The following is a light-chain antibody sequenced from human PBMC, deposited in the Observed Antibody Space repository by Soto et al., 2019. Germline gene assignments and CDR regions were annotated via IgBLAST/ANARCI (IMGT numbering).Light chain of an antibody. V-gene: IGKV3-15*01. Sequence: EIVMTQSPATLSVSPGERATLSCRASQSVSSNLAWYQQKPGQAPRLLIYGASTRATGIPARFSGSGSGTEFTLTISSRQCEDFAVYYCQQYNNWPLYTVGQGTKLEIK. CDR3: QQYNNWPLYT. J-gene: IGKJ2*01. CDR1: QSVSSN. CDR2: GAS.